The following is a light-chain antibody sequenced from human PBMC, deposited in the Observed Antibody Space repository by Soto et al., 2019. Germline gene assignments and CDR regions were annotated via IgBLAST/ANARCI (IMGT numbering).Light chain of an antibody. CDR2: AAS. CDR3: QQYYSYPTLT. J-gene: IGKJ3*01. Sequence: AIRMTQSPSSLSASTGDRVTITCRASQGISSYLAWYQQKPGKAPKLLIYAASTLQSGVPSRFSGSGSGTDFTLTISCLQSEDFATYYCQQYYSYPTLTFGRVTNVDT. V-gene: IGKV1-8*01. CDR1: QGISSY.